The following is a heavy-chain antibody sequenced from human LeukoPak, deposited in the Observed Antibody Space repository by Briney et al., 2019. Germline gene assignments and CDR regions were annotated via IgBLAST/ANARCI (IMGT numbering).Heavy chain of an antibody. V-gene: IGHV3-48*04. J-gene: IGHJ4*02. CDR2: ISSTSNNI. D-gene: IGHD6-6*01. CDR3: ARGGAARPDY. CDR1: GFTFRNYG. Sequence: QAGGSLRLSCAASGFTFRNYGMNWVRQAPGKGLEWVSYISSTSNNIAYADSVKGRFTISRDNVKNSLYLQINSLRVDDTSVYYCARGGAARPDYWGQGTLVTVSS.